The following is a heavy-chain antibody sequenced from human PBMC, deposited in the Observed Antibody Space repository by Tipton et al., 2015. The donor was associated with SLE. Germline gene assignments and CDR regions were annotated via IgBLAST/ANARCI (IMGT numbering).Heavy chain of an antibody. J-gene: IGHJ6*02. V-gene: IGHV4-59*12. CDR1: GGSISSYY. CDR2: IYYSGST. D-gene: IGHD3-22*01. CDR3: ARGRYYYDSSGYYLYYYYGMDV. Sequence: TLSLTCTVSGGSISSYYWCWIRQPPGKGLEWIGHIYYSGSTNYNPSLKSRVTISVDTSKNQFSLKLSSVTAADTAVYYCARGRYYYDSSGYYLYYYYGMDVWGQGTTVTVSS.